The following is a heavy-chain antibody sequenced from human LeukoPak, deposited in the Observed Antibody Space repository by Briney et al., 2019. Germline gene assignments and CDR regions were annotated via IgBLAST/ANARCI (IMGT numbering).Heavy chain of an antibody. CDR3: ARGEPLARPAHGSGSYRWEFGSRPLDY. Sequence: GASVKVSCKASGYTFTSYGISWVRQAPGQGLEWMGWISAYNGNTNYAQKLQGRVTMTTDTSTSTAYMELRSLRSDDTAVYYCARGEPLARPAHGSGSYRWEFGSRPLDYWGQGTLVTVSS. V-gene: IGHV1-18*04. J-gene: IGHJ4*02. CDR2: ISAYNGNT. CDR1: GYTFTSYG. D-gene: IGHD3-10*01.